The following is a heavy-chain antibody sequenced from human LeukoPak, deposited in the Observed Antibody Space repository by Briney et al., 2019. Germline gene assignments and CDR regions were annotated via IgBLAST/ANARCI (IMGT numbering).Heavy chain of an antibody. J-gene: IGHJ4*02. CDR1: GYTFTSYA. V-gene: IGHV1-18*01. CDR3: ARGGSRVVTYGDFDY. Sequence: ASVKVSCKPSGYTFTSYAISWLRQAPGQGLEWMGWISTYSGNTNYAQKLQGRITMTIETSTSTAYMELRSLRSDDTAVYYCARGGSRVVTYGDFDYWGQGTLVTVSS. CDR2: ISTYSGNT. D-gene: IGHD2-21*02.